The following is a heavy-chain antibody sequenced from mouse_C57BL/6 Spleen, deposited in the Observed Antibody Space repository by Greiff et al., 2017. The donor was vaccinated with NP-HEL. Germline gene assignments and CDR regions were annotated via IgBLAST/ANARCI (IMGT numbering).Heavy chain of an antibody. V-gene: IGHV1-81*01. D-gene: IGHD2-1*01. J-gene: IGHJ4*01. CDR2: IYPRSGNT. CDR3: ARRAYGNWDYYAMDY. CDR1: GYTFTSYG. Sequence: QVQLQQSGAEPARPGASVKLSCKASGYTFTSYGISWVKQRTGQGLEWIGEIYPRSGNTYYNEKFKGKATLTADKSSSTAYMELRSLTSEDSAVYFCARRAYGNWDYYAMDYWGQGTSVTVSS.